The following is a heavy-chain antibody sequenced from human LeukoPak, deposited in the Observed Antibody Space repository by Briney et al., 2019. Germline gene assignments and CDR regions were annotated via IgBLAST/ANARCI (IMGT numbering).Heavy chain of an antibody. D-gene: IGHD5-18*01. V-gene: IGHV3-23*01. CDR3: AGRPTGYSSGYVY. J-gene: IGHJ4*02. CDR2: ISGSAHKI. CDR1: GFTFSDYA. Sequence: GGSLRLSCVVSGFTFSDYAMSWVRQAPEKGLDWVSVISGSAHKIRYADSVKGRFTISRDNSENTVYLQMNNLRAEDTALYYCAGRPTGYSSGYVYWGQGALVTVSS.